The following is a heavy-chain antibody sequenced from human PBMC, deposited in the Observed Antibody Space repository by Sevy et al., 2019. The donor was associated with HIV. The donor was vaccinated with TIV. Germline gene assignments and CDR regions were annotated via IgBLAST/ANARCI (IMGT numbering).Heavy chain of an antibody. D-gene: IGHD6-6*01. V-gene: IGHV3-23*01. J-gene: IGHJ6*02. CDR2: ISDIGNT. Sequence: GGSLRLSCAASGFTFSSYGMSWVRQAPGKGLEWVSVISDIGNTYYADSVKGRFTMSRDNSKNTLYLQMNSLRAEDTAVYYCAKCLAALPGYYYGVVVWGQGTTVTVSS. CDR1: GFTFSSYG. CDR3: AKCLAALPGYYYGVVV.